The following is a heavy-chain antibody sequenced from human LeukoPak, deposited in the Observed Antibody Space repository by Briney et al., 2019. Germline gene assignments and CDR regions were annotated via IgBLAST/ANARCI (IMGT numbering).Heavy chain of an antibody. V-gene: IGHV3-53*01. J-gene: IGHJ4*02. CDR2: IYSDNT. CDR1: GFTVSSNS. Sequence: GGSLRLSCTVSGFTVSSNSMSWVRQAPGKGLEWVSFIYSDNTHYSDSVKGRFTISRDNSKNTLYLQMNSLRAEDTAVYYCAPKVVGSTPFDYWGQGTLVTVSS. CDR3: APKVVGSTPFDY. D-gene: IGHD2-15*01.